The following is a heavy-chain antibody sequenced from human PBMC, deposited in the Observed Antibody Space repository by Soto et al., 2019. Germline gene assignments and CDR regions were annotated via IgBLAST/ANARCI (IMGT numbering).Heavy chain of an antibody. CDR1: GGSISSYY. J-gene: IGHJ3*02. D-gene: IGHD3-10*01. V-gene: IGHV4-59*01. CDR2: IYYSGST. CDR3: AKEYYYGSGSYYPDAFDI. Sequence: SETLSLTCTVSGGSISSYYWSWIRQPPGKGLEWIGYIYYSGSTNYNPSLKSRVTISVDTSKNQFSLKLSSVTAADTAVYYCAKEYYYGSGSYYPDAFDIWGQGTMVTVSS.